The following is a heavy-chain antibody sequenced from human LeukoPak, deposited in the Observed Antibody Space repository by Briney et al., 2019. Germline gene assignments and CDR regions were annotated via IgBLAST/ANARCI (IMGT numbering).Heavy chain of an antibody. V-gene: IGHV1-18*01. Sequence: ASVKVSCKTSGYTFSSRSMNWVRQAPGQGLEWMGWISPYNGNTNYAQKLQGRVTLTTDISTSTAYMEVRSLRSDDTAVYYCARGEYELVGDYWGQGTLVTVSS. D-gene: IGHD6-13*01. CDR2: ISPYNGNT. CDR1: GYTFSSRS. J-gene: IGHJ4*02. CDR3: ARGEYELVGDY.